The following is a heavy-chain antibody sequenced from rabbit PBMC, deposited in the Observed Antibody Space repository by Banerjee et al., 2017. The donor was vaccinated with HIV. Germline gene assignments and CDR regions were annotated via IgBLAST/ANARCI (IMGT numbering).Heavy chain of an antibody. J-gene: IGHJ4*01. D-gene: IGHD4-1*01. Sequence: QSLEESGGDLVKPGGTLTLTCTVSGFSLSNYVVNWVRQAPGKGLEWIGDIYAGGSGSTYYASWAKGRFTISKTSSTAVTLQMTSLTAADTATYFCARDLAGVIGWNFNLWGQGTLVTDS. CDR2: IYAGGSGST. CDR1: GFSLSNYV. CDR3: ARDLAGVIGWNFNL. V-gene: IGHV1S40*01.